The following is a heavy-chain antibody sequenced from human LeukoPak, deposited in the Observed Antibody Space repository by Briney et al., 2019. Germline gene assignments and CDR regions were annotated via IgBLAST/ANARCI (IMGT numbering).Heavy chain of an antibody. J-gene: IGHJ4*02. V-gene: IGHV3-23*01. Sequence: GGSLRLSCAASGFTFSSYAMSWVRQAPGKGLEWVSAISGSGGSTYYADSVKGRFTISRDNSKNTLYLQMNSLRAEDTAVYYCAKDGMRSGWSTAFDYWGQGTLVTVSS. CDR3: AKDGMRSGWSTAFDY. CDR2: ISGSGGST. CDR1: GFTFSSYA. D-gene: IGHD6-19*01.